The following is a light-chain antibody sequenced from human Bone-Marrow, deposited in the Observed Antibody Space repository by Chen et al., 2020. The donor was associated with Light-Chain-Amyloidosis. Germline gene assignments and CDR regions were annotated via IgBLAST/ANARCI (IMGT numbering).Light chain of an antibody. Sequence: EIVMTQSPATLYVYPGGRATLSCRASQIIGTNLAWYQQKPGQAPRLLIYGASTRGTGIPARFSGSGSGTEFTLTISSLQSEDFAVYYCQQFHDWRTFGQGTKVEI. CDR2: GAS. CDR3: QQFHDWRT. V-gene: IGKV3D-15*01. CDR1: QIIGTN. J-gene: IGKJ1*01.